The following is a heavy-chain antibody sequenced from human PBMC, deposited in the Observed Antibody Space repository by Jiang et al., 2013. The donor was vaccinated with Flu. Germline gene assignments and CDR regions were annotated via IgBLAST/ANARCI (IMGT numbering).Heavy chain of an antibody. CDR3: ARDRSFIVGAQGYYYYYGMDV. V-gene: IGHV3-30-3*01. J-gene: IGHJ6*02. D-gene: IGHD1-26*01. CDR2: ISYDGSNK. CDR1: GFTFSSYA. Sequence: AASGFTFSSYAMHWVRQAPGKGLEWVAVISYDGSNKYYADSVKGRFTISRDNSKNTLYLQMNSPRAEDTAVYYCARDRSFIVGAQGYYYYYGMDVWGQGTTVTVSS.